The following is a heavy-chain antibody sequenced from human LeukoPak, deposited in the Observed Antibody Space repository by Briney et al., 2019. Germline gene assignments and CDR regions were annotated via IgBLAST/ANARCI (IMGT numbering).Heavy chain of an antibody. Sequence: PGGSLRLSCAASGFTFSSYGMSWVRQAPGKGLEWVSAISGSGGSTYYADSVKGRFTISRDNSKNTLYLQMNSLRAEDTAVYYCAKGPRYYDSSGSAFDYWGQGTLVTVSS. V-gene: IGHV3-23*01. CDR3: AKGPRYYDSSGSAFDY. CDR1: GFTFSSYG. J-gene: IGHJ4*02. D-gene: IGHD3-22*01. CDR2: ISGSGGST.